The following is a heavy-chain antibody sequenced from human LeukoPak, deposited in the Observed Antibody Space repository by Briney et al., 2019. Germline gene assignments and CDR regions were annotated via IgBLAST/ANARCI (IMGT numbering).Heavy chain of an antibody. Sequence: GGSLRLSCAASGFTFSSYWMSWVRQAPGKGLEWVANIKQDGSEKNYVDSVKGRFTISRDNAKNSLYLQMNSLRAEDTAVYYCASSSSSSEGSVFDYWGQGTLVTVSS. V-gene: IGHV3-7*01. D-gene: IGHD6-6*01. CDR2: IKQDGSEK. CDR3: ASSSSSSEGSVFDY. J-gene: IGHJ4*02. CDR1: GFTFSSYW.